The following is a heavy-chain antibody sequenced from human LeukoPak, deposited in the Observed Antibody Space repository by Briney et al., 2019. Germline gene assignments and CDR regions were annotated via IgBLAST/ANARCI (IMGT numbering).Heavy chain of an antibody. Sequence: SETLSLTCTVSGGSISSYYWSWIRQPPGKGLEWIGYIYYSGSTNYNPSLKSRVTISVDTSKNQFSLKLSPVTAADTAVYYCARGLMATINYFDYWGQATLVTVSS. V-gene: IGHV4-59*01. CDR1: GGSISSYY. D-gene: IGHD5-24*01. CDR2: IYYSGST. CDR3: ARGLMATINYFDY. J-gene: IGHJ4*02.